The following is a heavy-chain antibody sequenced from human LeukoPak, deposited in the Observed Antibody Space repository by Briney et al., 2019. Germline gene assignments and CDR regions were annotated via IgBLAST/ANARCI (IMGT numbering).Heavy chain of an antibody. V-gene: IGHV3-21*01. Sequence: GGSLRLSCAASGFTFSSYSMNWVRQAPGKGLEWVSSMGINSGLIYYADSVKGRFTISRDNAKNSLYLQMNSLRAEDTAVYYCAREFDYSTSGAGYWGQGTLVTVSS. CDR2: MGINSGLI. CDR3: AREFDYSTSGAGY. CDR1: GFTFSSYS. J-gene: IGHJ4*02. D-gene: IGHD4-11*01.